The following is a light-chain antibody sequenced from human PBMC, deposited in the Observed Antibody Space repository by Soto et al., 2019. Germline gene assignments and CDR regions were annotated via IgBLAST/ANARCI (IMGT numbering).Light chain of an antibody. CDR3: AAWDDSLNGSVV. CDR1: SSNIGSNT. V-gene: IGLV1-44*01. J-gene: IGLJ2*01. Sequence: QSVLTQPPSASGTPGQRVTISCSGSSSNIGSNTVNWYQQLPGTAPKLLIYSNNQRPSGVPDRFSGSKSGTSASLAISGLQSEDEAYYYCAAWDDSLNGSVVFGGRTKLTV. CDR2: SNN.